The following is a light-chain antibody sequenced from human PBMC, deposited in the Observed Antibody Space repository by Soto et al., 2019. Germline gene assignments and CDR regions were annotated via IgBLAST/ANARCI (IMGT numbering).Light chain of an antibody. CDR1: QCISSY. CDR3: QQYYSFPPV. Sequence: VIWMTQSPSLLSASTGDRVAISCRMSQCISSYLAWYQQKPGKAPELLIYAASTLQSGVPSRFSGSGSGTDFTLTISCLQSEDFATYYCQQYYSFPPVLGQGTKVDIK. CDR2: AAS. J-gene: IGKJ1*01. V-gene: IGKV1D-8*01.